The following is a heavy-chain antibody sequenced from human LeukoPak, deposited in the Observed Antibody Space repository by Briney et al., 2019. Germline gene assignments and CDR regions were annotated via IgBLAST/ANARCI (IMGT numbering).Heavy chain of an antibody. V-gene: IGHV4-34*01. CDR1: GGSFSGYY. CDR2: INHSGST. Sequence: PSETLSLTCAVYGGSFSGYYWSWIRQPPGKGLEWIGEINHSGSTNYNPSLKSRVTISVDTSKNQFSLKLISVTAADTAVYYCASDSSGQNHAVDYWGQGTLVTVSS. CDR3: ASDSSGQNHAVDY. D-gene: IGHD3-22*01. J-gene: IGHJ4*02.